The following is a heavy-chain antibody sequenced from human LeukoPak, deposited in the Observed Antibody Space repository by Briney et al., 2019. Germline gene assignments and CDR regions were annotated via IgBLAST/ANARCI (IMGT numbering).Heavy chain of an antibody. V-gene: IGHV3-23*01. CDR3: AKASYYYDSSGYPHSYYFDY. D-gene: IGHD3-22*01. CDR2: ISGGGGST. Sequence: GGSLRLSCAAPGFTFSSYAMSWVRQAPGKGLEWVSAISGGGGSTYYADSVKGRFTISRDNFKNTLYLQMNSLRAEDTAVYYCAKASYYYDSSGYPHSYYFDYWGQGTLVTVSS. CDR1: GFTFSSYA. J-gene: IGHJ4*02.